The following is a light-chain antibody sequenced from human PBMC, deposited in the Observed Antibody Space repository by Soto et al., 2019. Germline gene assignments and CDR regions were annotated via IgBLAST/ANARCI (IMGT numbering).Light chain of an antibody. V-gene: IGKV3-15*01. J-gene: IGKJ4*01. Sequence: ELVLTQSPATLSVSPGERATLSCRASQGIGSTLAWYQQKPGQTPKLLIYDASTGATGVPARFSGGGSGTEFTLTINSLQSEDFAVYYCQRYNRWPLSFGGGTKVDI. CDR2: DAS. CDR3: QRYNRWPLS. CDR1: QGIGST.